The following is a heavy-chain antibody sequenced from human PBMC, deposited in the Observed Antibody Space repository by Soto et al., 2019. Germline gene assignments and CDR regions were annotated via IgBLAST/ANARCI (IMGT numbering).Heavy chain of an antibody. CDR3: ARRDNWNNKPIVY. Sequence: TLSLTCTVSGGSISSSSYYWGWIRQPPGKGLEWIGSIYYSGSTYYNPSLKSRVTISVDTSKNQFSLKLSSVTAADTAVYYCARRDNWNNKPIVYWGQGTLVTVSS. V-gene: IGHV4-39*01. CDR2: IYYSGST. D-gene: IGHD1-20*01. CDR1: GGSISSSSYY. J-gene: IGHJ4*02.